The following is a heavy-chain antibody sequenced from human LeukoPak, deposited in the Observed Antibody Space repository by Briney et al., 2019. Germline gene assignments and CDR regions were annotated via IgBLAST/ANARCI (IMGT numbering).Heavy chain of an antibody. D-gene: IGHD1-26*01. J-gene: IGHJ4*02. CDR3: ARGNGNLGELLDY. CDR2: MNPNSGNT. Sequence: ASVKVSCKDSGYTFTSYDINWVRQATGQGLEWMGWMNPNSGNTGYEQKFQGRVTMTRNTSISTVYMELSSLSSDDTAVYYCARGNGNLGELLDYWGQGTLVTVSS. CDR1: GYTFTSYD. V-gene: IGHV1-8*01.